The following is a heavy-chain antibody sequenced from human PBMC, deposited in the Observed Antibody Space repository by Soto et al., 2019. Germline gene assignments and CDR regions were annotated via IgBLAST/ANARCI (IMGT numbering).Heavy chain of an antibody. D-gene: IGHD1-26*01. J-gene: IGHJ6*02. Sequence: SETLSLTCTVSGGSISSSSYYWGWIRQPPGKGLEWIGSIYYSGSTYYNPSLKSRVTISVDTSKNQFSLKLSSVTAADTAVYYCASRELNYYYGMDVWGQGTTVTVSS. CDR1: GGSISSSSYY. V-gene: IGHV4-39*01. CDR3: ASRELNYYYGMDV. CDR2: IYYSGST.